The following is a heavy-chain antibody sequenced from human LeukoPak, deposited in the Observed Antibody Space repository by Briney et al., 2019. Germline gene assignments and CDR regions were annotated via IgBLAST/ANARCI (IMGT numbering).Heavy chain of an antibody. D-gene: IGHD2-15*01. J-gene: IGHJ3*02. CDR1: GFTFSSYA. Sequence: GGSLRLSCAASGFTFSSYAMSWVRQAPGKGLEWVSGVSGSGGFTYYADSVKGRFTISRDNSKNTLYLQMNSLRAEDTAVYYCALNRVRYCSGGSCRRNAFDIWGQGTMVTVSS. CDR3: ALNRVRYCSGGSCRRNAFDI. V-gene: IGHV3-23*01. CDR2: VSGSGGFT.